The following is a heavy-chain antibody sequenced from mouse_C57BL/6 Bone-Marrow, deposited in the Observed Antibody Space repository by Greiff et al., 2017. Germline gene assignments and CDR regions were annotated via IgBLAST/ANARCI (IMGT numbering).Heavy chain of an antibody. CDR2: IDPENGDT. CDR3: TTFYGNDAMDY. D-gene: IGHD1-1*01. V-gene: IGHV14-4*01. Sequence: VQLQQSGAELVRPGASVKLSCTASGFNIKDDYMHWVKQRPEQGLEWIGWIDPENGDTEYASKFQGKATITADTSSNTAYLQLSSLTSEDTAVYYCTTFYGNDAMDYWGQGTSVTVSS. J-gene: IGHJ4*01. CDR1: GFNIKDDY.